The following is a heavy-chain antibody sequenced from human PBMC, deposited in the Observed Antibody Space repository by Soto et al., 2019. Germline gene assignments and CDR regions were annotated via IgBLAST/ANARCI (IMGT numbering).Heavy chain of an antibody. CDR1: GGTSNRFA. V-gene: IGHV1-69*01. Sequence: QVQLVQSGTEVKKPGSSVRVSCKASGGTSNRFAFSWVRQAPGQGLEWMGGSIPIFGTANYAPRFQGRATITAAEATSTGYMELSGLRSDGTATYYCATGRGSGGFDSWGQGTQVIVSS. D-gene: IGHD3-16*01. CDR3: ATGRGSGGFDS. J-gene: IGHJ4*02. CDR2: SIPIFGTA.